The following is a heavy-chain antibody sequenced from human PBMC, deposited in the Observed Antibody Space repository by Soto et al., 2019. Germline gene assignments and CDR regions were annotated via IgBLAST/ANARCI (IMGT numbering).Heavy chain of an antibody. CDR1: GITVSSYY. J-gene: IGHJ4*02. Sequence: PGWSPRLSCAVSGITVSSYYMSLVRQAAGKGLEWVSVIYAGTITYYADSVKGRFTIYRDNSKKTLKLEMNSLRVEDAAVYYCARIPYDNSGTIFDYWGKGTLVTVSS. CDR2: IYAGTIT. CDR3: ARIPYDNSGTIFDY. V-gene: IGHV3-53*01. D-gene: IGHD3-22*01.